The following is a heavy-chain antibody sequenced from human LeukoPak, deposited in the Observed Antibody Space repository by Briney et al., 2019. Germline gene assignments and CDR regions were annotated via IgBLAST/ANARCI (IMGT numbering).Heavy chain of an antibody. J-gene: IGHJ4*02. CDR3: VRAPYSSNWYYFDY. V-gene: IGHV4-59*01. CDR1: GGSISSYY. CDR2: IYYSGST. D-gene: IGHD6-13*01. Sequence: SETLSLTCPISGGSISSYYWSWIRQPPGKGLEWIGYIYYSGSTNYNPSLKSRVTISVDTSKNQFSLKLSSVTAADPAVLYCVRAPYSSNWYYFDYWGEGTLVGVSS.